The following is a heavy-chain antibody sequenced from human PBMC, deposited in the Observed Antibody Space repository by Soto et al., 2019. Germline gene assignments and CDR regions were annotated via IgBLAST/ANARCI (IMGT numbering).Heavy chain of an antibody. CDR2: VSKSGGGT. CDR1: GFTFGSYA. CDR3: AKSSTKGWRYFYYGMDV. V-gene: IGHV3-23*01. Sequence: PGGSLRLSCAASGFTFGSYAMHWVRQAPEEGLDWDSGVSKSGGGTYYADSVKGRITISRDNSKNTLYLQMNSLRAEDTVIYFCAKSSTKGWRYFYYGMDVWGQGTTVTVSS. J-gene: IGHJ6*02. D-gene: IGHD6-19*01.